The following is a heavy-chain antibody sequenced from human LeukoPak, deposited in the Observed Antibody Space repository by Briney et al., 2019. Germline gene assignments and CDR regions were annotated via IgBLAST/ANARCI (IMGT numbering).Heavy chain of an antibody. D-gene: IGHD6-13*01. Sequence: SETLSLTCTVSGGSISSSSHYWGWIRQPPGKGLEWIGSLYNSGSTYYNPSLKSRVTISVDTSKNQFSLHLSSVTAADTAVYYRARLSSSWTFDYWGQGTLVTVSS. J-gene: IGHJ4*02. V-gene: IGHV4-39*01. CDR1: GGSISSSSHY. CDR2: LYNSGST. CDR3: ARLSSSWTFDY.